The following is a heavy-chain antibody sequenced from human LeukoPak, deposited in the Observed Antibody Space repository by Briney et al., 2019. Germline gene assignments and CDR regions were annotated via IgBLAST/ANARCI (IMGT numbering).Heavy chain of an antibody. Sequence: PSETLSLTCAVSGYSISSGYYWGCIRQPPGEGLEWIGSNYHSGSTYYNPSLKSRVTISVDTSKNQFSLKLSSVTAAGTAVYYCARGGWTPGAFDIWGQGTMVTVSS. J-gene: IGHJ3*02. CDR3: ARGGWTPGAFDI. CDR2: NYHSGST. D-gene: IGHD5-12*01. V-gene: IGHV4-38-2*01. CDR1: GYSISSGYY.